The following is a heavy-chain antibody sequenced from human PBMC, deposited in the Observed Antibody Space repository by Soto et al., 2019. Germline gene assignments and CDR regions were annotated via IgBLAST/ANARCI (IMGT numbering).Heavy chain of an antibody. D-gene: IGHD2-2*01. CDR1: GYTFTSYG. V-gene: IGHV1-18*01. CDR3: ARGPQTYCSSTSCYYYYYMDV. CDR2: ISAYNGNT. Sequence: ASVKVSCKASGYTFTSYGISWVRQAPGQGLEWMGWISAYNGNTNYAQKLQGRVTMTTDTSTSTAYKELRSLRTDDTTEYYCARGPQTYCSSTSCYYYYYMDVWGKGTTVTVSS. J-gene: IGHJ6*03.